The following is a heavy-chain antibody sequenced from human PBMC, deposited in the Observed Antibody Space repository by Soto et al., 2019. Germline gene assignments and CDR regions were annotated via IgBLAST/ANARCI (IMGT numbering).Heavy chain of an antibody. CDR1: GDSISSGGYY. V-gene: IGHV4-31*03. D-gene: IGHD3-22*01. CDR2: MFHGGNT. CDR3: ARSSSAYSRVDY. J-gene: IGHJ4*02. Sequence: QVQLQESGPGLVQPSQTLSLTCTVSGDSISSGGYYWSWIRQHPGKGLEWIGYMFHGGNTHYNPSLKSRVAIYIDTSKNQFSLMLSSVTAADTAVYYCARSSSAYSRVDYWGQGTLVTVSS.